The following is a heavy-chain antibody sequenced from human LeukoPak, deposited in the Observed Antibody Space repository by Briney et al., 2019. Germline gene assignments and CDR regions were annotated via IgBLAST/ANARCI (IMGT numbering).Heavy chain of an antibody. D-gene: IGHD6-13*01. CDR2: IFYSGST. J-gene: IGHJ5*02. V-gene: IGHV4-39*07. Sequence: SETLSLTCTVSGGSISTSNYYWGWIRQPPGKGLEWIGNIFYSGSTYYSPSLRSRVTISLDTSRNQFSLKLSSVTAADTAVYYCARGRRGYSSSWYAFDPWGQGTLVTVSS. CDR3: ARGRRGYSSSWYAFDP. CDR1: GGSISTSNYY.